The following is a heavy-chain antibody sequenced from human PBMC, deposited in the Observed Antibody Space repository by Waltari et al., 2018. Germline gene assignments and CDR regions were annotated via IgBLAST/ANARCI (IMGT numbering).Heavy chain of an antibody. CDR2: INRGVSGR. CDR3: ARHFPDGANDFDY. J-gene: IGHJ4*02. V-gene: IGHV3-7*03. Sequence: DVQLVESGGGLVQPGGSLRLSCAASGFSFSSHWLAWVRQATGKGPEWLANINRGVSGRDYWDSVEGRFVISRDDSKNSLFLQMNSLRPEDTALYYCARHFPDGANDFDYWGQGTLVTVST. CDR1: GFSFSSHW. D-gene: IGHD1-1*01.